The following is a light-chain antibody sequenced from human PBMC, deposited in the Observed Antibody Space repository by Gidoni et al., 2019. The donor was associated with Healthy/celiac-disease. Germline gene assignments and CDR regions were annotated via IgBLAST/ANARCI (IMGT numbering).Light chain of an antibody. CDR3: QQSYSTPCS. CDR1: QSISSY. V-gene: IGKV1-39*01. J-gene: IGKJ2*04. CDR2: AAS. Sequence: IQMTQSPSSLSASVGDRVTITCRASQSISSYLNWYQQKPGKAPKLLIYAASSLQSGVPSRFSGSGPGTDFTLTISSLQPEDFATYYCQQSYSTPCSFGQGTKLEIK.